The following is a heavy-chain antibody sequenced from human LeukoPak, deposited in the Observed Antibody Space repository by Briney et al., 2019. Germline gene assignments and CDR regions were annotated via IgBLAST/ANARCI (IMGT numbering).Heavy chain of an antibody. D-gene: IGHD5-24*01. J-gene: IGHJ4*02. Sequence: SETLSLTCAVYGESFSSYYWRWIRQPPGKGLEWIGEINHSGNTNYNPSLKGRVTISVDTSKNQFSLKLSSVTAADTAVYYCARVDGDGYNIPDYWGQGTLVTVSS. CDR2: INHSGNT. V-gene: IGHV4-34*01. CDR1: GESFSSYY. CDR3: ARVDGDGYNIPDY.